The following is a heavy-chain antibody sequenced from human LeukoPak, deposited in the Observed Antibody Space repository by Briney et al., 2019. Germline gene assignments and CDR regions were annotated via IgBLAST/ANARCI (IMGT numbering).Heavy chain of an antibody. J-gene: IGHJ4*02. CDR3: AKDRGIISDY. CDR1: GFTFSSYA. V-gene: IGHV3-23*01. Sequence: GGSLRLSCVASGFTFSSYAMSWVRQAPGKGLEWVSGISGSGGSTYYADSVKGRFTISRDNSKNTLYLQMNSLRAEDTAVYYCAKDRGIISDYWGQGTLVTVSS. CDR2: ISGSGGST. D-gene: IGHD3-10*01.